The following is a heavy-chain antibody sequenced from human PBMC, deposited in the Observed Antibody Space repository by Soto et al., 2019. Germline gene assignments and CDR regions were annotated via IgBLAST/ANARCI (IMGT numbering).Heavy chain of an antibody. J-gene: IGHJ4*02. CDR2: IYYSGST. D-gene: IGHD3-3*01. CDR3: ARAFWSGYYYFDY. CDR1: GGSISSGGYY. Sequence: PSETLSLTCTVSGGSISSGGYYWSWIRQHPGKGLEWIGYIYYSGSTYYNPSLKSRVTISVDTSKNQFSLKLSSVTAADTAVYYCARAFWSGYYYFDYWGQGTLVTVSS. V-gene: IGHV4-31*03.